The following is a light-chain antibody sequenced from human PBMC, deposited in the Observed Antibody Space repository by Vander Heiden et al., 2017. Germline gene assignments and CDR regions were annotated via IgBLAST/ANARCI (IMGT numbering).Light chain of an antibody. J-gene: IGKJ2*01. Sequence: DILLTQSPSSFSASVGDSVTITCRASQSISSYLNWYQQKPGKAPKLLIYAASSLQSGVPSRFSGSGSGTDFTLTISSLQPEDFATYYCQQSYSTPYTFGQGTKLEIK. CDR2: AAS. CDR1: QSISSY. V-gene: IGKV1-39*01. CDR3: QQSYSTPYT.